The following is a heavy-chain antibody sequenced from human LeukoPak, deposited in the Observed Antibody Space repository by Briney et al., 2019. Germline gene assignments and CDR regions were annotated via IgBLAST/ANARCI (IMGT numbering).Heavy chain of an antibody. D-gene: IGHD3-10*01. CDR2: IIPILGIA. J-gene: IGHJ4*02. CDR1: GGTFSSYA. Sequence: ASVKVSCKASGGTFSSYAISWVRQAPGQGLEWMGRIIPILGIANYAQKFQGRVTITADKSTSTAYMELSSLRSEDTAVYYCARAIIPRGYFDYWGQGTLVTVSS. CDR3: ARAIIPRGYFDY. V-gene: IGHV1-69*04.